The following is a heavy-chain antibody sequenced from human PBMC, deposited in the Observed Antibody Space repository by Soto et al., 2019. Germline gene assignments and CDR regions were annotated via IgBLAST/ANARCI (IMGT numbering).Heavy chain of an antibody. Sequence: ETLSLTCTVSGGSISSYYWSWIRQPPGKGLEWIGYIYYSGSTNYNPSLKSRVTISVDTSKNQFSLKLSSVTAADTAVCYCARVYGDHIYYFDYWGQGTLVTVSS. V-gene: IGHV4-59*01. D-gene: IGHD4-17*01. J-gene: IGHJ4*02. CDR2: IYYSGST. CDR3: ARVYGDHIYYFDY. CDR1: GGSISSYY.